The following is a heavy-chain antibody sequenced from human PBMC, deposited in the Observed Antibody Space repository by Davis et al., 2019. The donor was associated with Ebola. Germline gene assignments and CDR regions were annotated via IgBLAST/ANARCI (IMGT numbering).Heavy chain of an antibody. D-gene: IGHD6-13*01. CDR2: INHSGST. CDR1: GGSFSGYY. CDR3: ARRGYSSSWFPLDV. V-gene: IGHV4-34*01. Sequence: MPSETLSLTCAVYGGSFSGYYWSWIRQPPGKGLEWIGEINHSGSTNYNPSLKSRVTISVDTSKNQFSLKLSSVTVADTAVYYCARRGYSSSWFPLDVWGQGTTVTVSS. J-gene: IGHJ6*02.